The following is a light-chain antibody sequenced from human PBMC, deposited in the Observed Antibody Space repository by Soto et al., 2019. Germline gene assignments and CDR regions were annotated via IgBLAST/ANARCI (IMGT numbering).Light chain of an antibody. Sequence: DIQMTQSPSSLSASPGDRVTITCRASQSIGRYLNWYQQKPGKAPAVLIHAASSLQSGIPSRFSGSGSGTDFSLTISSLQPEDFATYYCQQSYPTPLTFGGGTKVEIK. J-gene: IGKJ4*01. CDR2: AAS. V-gene: IGKV1-39*01. CDR1: QSIGRY. CDR3: QQSYPTPLT.